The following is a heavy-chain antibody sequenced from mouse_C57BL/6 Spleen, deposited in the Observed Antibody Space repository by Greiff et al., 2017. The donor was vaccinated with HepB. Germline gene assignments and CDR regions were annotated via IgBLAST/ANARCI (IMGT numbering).Heavy chain of an antibody. D-gene: IGHD1-1*01. CDR3: TRSRYYGSKGY. Sequence: VQLQQSGAELVRPGASVTLSCKASGYTFTDYEMHWVKQTPVHGLEWIGAIDPETGGTAYNQKFKGKAILTADKSSSTAYMELRSLTSEDSAVYYCTRSRYYGSKGYWGQGTTLTVSS. V-gene: IGHV1-15*01. CDR1: GYTFTDYE. CDR2: IDPETGGT. J-gene: IGHJ2*01.